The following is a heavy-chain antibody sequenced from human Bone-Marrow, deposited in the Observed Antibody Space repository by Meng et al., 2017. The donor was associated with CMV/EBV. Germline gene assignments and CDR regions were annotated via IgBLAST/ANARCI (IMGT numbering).Heavy chain of an antibody. CDR3: ARGRGLGVVVAAMHY. Sequence: QGQLVQCGAEVKQPGSPVKVSWQASGGTFSSYASSWVLQALGQGLEWMGGIIPIFGTANYAQKFQGRVTITADESTSTAYMELSSLRSEDTAVYYCARGRGLGVVVAAMHYWGQGTLVTVSS. CDR2: IIPIFGTA. CDR1: GGTFSSYA. J-gene: IGHJ4*02. D-gene: IGHD2-15*01. V-gene: IGHV1-69*12.